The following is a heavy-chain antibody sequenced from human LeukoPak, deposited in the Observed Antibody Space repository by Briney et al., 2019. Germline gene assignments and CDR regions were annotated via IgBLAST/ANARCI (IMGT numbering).Heavy chain of an antibody. CDR2: INPNSGGT. D-gene: IGHD6-13*01. CDR1: GYTFTGYY. CDR3: ASTRGRGQQLVPVYY. V-gene: IGHV1-2*04. J-gene: IGHJ4*02. Sequence: GASVKVSCKASGYTFTGYYMHWVRQAPGQGLEWMGWINPNSGGTNYAQKFQGWVTMTRDTSISTAYMELSRLRSDDTAVYYCASTRGRGQQLVPVYYWGQGTLVTVSS.